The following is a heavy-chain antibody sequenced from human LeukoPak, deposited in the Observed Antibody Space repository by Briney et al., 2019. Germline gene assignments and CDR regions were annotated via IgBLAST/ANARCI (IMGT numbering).Heavy chain of an antibody. J-gene: IGHJ4*02. D-gene: IGHD6-19*01. V-gene: IGHV3-7*03. CDR3: VKDSGWFHFDS. Sequence: GGSLRLSCAASGSTFSHSWMTWVRQAPGKGLEWVGHIKEDGSSQNYADSVKGRFTISRDNAKSSLHLQMNGLRAEDTAMYYCVKDSGWFHFDSWGQGTLVTVSS. CDR1: GSTFSHSW. CDR2: IKEDGSSQ.